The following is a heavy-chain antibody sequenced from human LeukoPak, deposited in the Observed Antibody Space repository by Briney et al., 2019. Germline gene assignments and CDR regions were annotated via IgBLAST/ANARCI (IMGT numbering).Heavy chain of an antibody. CDR2: ISWNSGSI. D-gene: IGHD2-21*01. V-gene: IGHV3-9*01. CDR1: GFTFDDYA. CDR3: AKAASKGVVNYFDY. J-gene: IGHJ4*02. Sequence: GGSLRLSCAASGFTFDDYAMHWVRQAPGKGLEGVSGISWNSGSIGYADSVKGRFTISRDNAKNSLYLQMNSLRAEDTALYYCAKAASKGVVNYFDYWGQGTLVTVSS.